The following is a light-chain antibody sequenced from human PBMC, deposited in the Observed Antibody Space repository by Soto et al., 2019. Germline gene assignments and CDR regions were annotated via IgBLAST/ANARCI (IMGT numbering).Light chain of an antibody. Sequence: DIQLTQSPSFLSASEGDRVTITCRASQGISSYLAWYQQKPGKAPKLLMYAASTLQSGVPARFSGSGSGTDFTLIISRLEPEDFAVYYCQQYGGSPLITFGQGTRLEIK. J-gene: IGKJ5*01. CDR2: AAS. V-gene: IGKV1-9*01. CDR3: QQYGGSPLIT. CDR1: QGISSY.